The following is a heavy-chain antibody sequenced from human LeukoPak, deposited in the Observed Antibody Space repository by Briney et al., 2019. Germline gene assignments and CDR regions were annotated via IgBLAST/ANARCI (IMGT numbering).Heavy chain of an antibody. V-gene: IGHV3-74*01. D-gene: IGHD4/OR15-4a*01. J-gene: IGHJ5*02. Sequence: GGSLRLSCAASEFIFSNYCMHWVRQAPAKGLVWVSRINSDGSFTSYADSVKGRFTISRDNAKNTLYLQMNSLRAEDTDIYYCARVQVLGTYDWFDPWGQGTLVTVSS. CDR2: INSDGSFT. CDR1: EFIFSNYC. CDR3: ARVQVLGTYDWFDP.